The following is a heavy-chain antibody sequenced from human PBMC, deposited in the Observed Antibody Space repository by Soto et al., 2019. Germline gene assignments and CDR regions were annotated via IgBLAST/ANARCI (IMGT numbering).Heavy chain of an antibody. CDR1: GYTFTSHG. CDR2: ISPYNGDT. Sequence: QVQLVQSGAEVKKPGASVKVSCKASGYTFTSHGFTWVRQAPGQALEWMGWISPYNGDTNQAQKVQGRVTMTTDTATTTAYMELRSLRSDDTAVYYCARDRLKWTYDHNDYYRYGMDVWGQGTTVTVSS. D-gene: IGHD5-12*01. CDR3: ARDRLKWTYDHNDYYRYGMDV. V-gene: IGHV1-18*04. J-gene: IGHJ6*02.